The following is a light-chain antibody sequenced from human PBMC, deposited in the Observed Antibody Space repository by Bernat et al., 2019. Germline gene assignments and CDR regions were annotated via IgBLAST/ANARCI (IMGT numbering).Light chain of an antibody. J-gene: IGLJ3*02. Sequence: QAGLTQPPSVSKGLRQTATLTCTGNSNNVGNQGAAWLQQHQGHPPKLLSYRHNNRPSGISETLSASRSGNTASLTITGLQPEDEADYYCSTWDSSLSAWVFGGGTKLTVL. CDR2: RHN. CDR3: STWDSSLSAWV. CDR1: SNNVGNQG. V-gene: IGLV10-54*01.